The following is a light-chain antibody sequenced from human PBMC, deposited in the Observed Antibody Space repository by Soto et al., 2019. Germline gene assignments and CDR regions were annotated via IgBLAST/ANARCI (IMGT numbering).Light chain of an antibody. CDR3: QQYYSYPLP. CDR2: AAS. J-gene: IGKJ4*01. CDR1: QGISSY. Sequence: AIRMTQSPSSLSASTGDRVTITCRASQGISSYLAWYQQKPGKAPKLLIYAASTLQGGVPSRFSGSGSGTDFTLTISCLQSEDFATYYCQQYYSYPLPFGGGTKVEIK. V-gene: IGKV1-8*01.